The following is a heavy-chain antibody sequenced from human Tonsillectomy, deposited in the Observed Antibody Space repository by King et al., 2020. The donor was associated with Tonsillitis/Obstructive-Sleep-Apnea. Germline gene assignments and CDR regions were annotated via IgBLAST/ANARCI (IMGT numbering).Heavy chain of an antibody. CDR1: GFTVSGSA. D-gene: IGHD1-26*01. CDR2: IRRKAKVYAA. J-gene: IGHJ4*02. CDR3: ARYLTEGSWVDY. V-gene: IGHV3-73*02. Sequence: VQLVESGGSLVQPGGYLKLSCAASGFTVSGSAMHCVRQASGKGLDWVGRIRRKAKVYAAVFAASVKGRFTSSRDDSKNTAHLQMNSLKTEDTAVYYCARYLTEGSWVDYWGQGTLVTVSS.